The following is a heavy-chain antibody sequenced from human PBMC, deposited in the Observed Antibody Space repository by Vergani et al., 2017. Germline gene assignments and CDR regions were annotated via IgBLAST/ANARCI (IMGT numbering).Heavy chain of an antibody. V-gene: IGHV1-69*04. CDR2: LIPILGIA. J-gene: IGHJ6*03. CDR1: GGTFSSYA. CDR3: ARERYYYYYMDV. Sequence: QVQLVQSGAEVKKPGSSVKVSCKASGGTFSSYAISWVRQAPGQGLEWMGRLIPILGIANYAQKFQGRVTITADKSTSTAYMELSSLRSEDTAVYYCARERYYYYYMDVWGKGTTVTVSS.